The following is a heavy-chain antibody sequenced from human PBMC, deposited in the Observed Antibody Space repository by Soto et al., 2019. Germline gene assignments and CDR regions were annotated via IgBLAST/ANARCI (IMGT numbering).Heavy chain of an antibody. CDR1: GYTFTSYG. CDR3: ARETNCWSGYYYYSYGMDV. D-gene: IGHD3-3*01. J-gene: IGHJ6*02. V-gene: IGHV1-18*01. Sequence: QVQLVQSGAEVKKPGASVKVSCKASGYTFTSYGISWVRQSPGQGLEGMGWISAYNGNTNYAQKLQGRVTMTTDTSTSTAYMELRSLSSDDTAVYYCARETNCWSGYYYYSYGMDVWGQGTTVTVSS. CDR2: ISAYNGNT.